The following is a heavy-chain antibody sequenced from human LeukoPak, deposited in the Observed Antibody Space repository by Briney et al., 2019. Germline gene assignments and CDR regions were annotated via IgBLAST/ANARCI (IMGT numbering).Heavy chain of an antibody. CDR2: INPGDSDA. D-gene: IGHD2-15*01. J-gene: IGHJ4*02. Sequence: GESLKISCEGSGYSFTSYWIGWARQMAGKRLEWMGIINPGDSDARYSPSFQGQVTISADKPITTAYLQWSSLKASDTAMYYCATQHPYCSGGSCYLVGYWGEGTLVTVSS. V-gene: IGHV5-51*01. CDR1: GYSFTSYW. CDR3: ATQHPYCSGGSCYLVGY.